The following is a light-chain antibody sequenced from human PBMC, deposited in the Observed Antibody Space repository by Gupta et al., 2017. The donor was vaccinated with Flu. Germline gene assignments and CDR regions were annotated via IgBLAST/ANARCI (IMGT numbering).Light chain of an antibody. CDR2: DLN. Sequence: SGDVGAYNYVSWYQQHPGKPPKVVIYDLNKRPSGVPDRFSGSKSGNTASLTISGLQVDDEADYYCSAYAGSSIFVIFGGGTKLTVL. CDR1: SGDVGAYNY. CDR3: SAYAGSSIFVI. J-gene: IGLJ2*01. V-gene: IGLV2-11*03.